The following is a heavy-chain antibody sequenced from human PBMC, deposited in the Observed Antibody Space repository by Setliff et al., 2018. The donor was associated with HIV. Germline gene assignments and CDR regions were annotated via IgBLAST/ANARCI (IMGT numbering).Heavy chain of an antibody. Sequence: PSETLSLTCTVSGGSISSGSYYWTWIRQPAGKGLEWIGQIYTSGSTNYNPSLKSRVIISVDTSKNQFSLKLSSVTAADTAVYYCANIPHWGDYYYYMDVWGKGTTVTVSS. D-gene: IGHD7-27*01. J-gene: IGHJ6*03. CDR3: ANIPHWGDYYYYMDV. CDR2: IYTSGST. V-gene: IGHV4-61*09. CDR1: GGSISSGSYY.